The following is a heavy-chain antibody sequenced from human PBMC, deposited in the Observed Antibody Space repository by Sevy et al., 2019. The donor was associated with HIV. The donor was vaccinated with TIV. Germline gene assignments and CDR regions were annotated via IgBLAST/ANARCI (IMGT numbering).Heavy chain of an antibody. CDR1: GYTFTSYD. CDR3: ARGPPGMHAFDY. V-gene: IGHV1-8*01. J-gene: IGHJ4*02. Sequence: ASVKVSGKASGYTFTSYDINWVRQATGQGLEWMGWMHPNSGNTGYTQKFQGRVTMTRNTSISTAYMELSSLRSEDTAVYYCARGPPGMHAFDYWGQGTLVTVSS. CDR2: MHPNSGNT.